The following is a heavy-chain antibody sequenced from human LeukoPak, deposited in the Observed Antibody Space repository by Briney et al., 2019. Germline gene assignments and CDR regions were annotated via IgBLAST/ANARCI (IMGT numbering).Heavy chain of an antibody. CDR2: ISYDGSNK. CDR3: AKDFYGSGYRGPFDY. D-gene: IGHD3-10*01. J-gene: IGHJ4*02. Sequence: PGGSLRLSCAASGFTFSSYGMHWVRQAPGKGLEWVAVISYDGSNKYYADSVKGRFTISRDNSKNTLYLQMNSLRAEDTAVYYCAKDFYGSGYRGPFDYWGQGTLVTVSS. V-gene: IGHV3-30*18. CDR1: GFTFSSYG.